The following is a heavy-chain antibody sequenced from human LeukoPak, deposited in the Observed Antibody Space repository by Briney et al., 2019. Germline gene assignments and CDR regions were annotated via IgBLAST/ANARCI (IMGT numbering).Heavy chain of an antibody. CDR2: INRNSGGT. CDR1: GYTFTGYY. Sequence: ASVKVSCKASGYTFTGYYIHWVRQAPGQGLEWMGRINRNSGGTNYAQKFQGRVTMTRDTSISTAYMELSSLRSDDTAVYYCAVEAVVIPNAFDIWGQGTMVTVSS. D-gene: IGHD3-22*01. CDR3: AVEAVVIPNAFDI. J-gene: IGHJ3*02. V-gene: IGHV1-2*06.